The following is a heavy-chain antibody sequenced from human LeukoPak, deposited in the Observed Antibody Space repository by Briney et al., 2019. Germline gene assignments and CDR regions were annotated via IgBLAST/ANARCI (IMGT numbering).Heavy chain of an antibody. Sequence: GGSLRLSCAASGFTFSSFSMNWVRQAPGKGVEWVSSISPSGSLISYADSVKGRFTISRDNTNNSVYLQMGSLRVEDTGVYYCASTPLKIQPAAWGQGTLVAVSS. CDR3: ASTPLKIQPAA. J-gene: IGHJ4*02. CDR1: GFTFSSFS. CDR2: ISPSGSLI. V-gene: IGHV3-21*01. D-gene: IGHD5-18*01.